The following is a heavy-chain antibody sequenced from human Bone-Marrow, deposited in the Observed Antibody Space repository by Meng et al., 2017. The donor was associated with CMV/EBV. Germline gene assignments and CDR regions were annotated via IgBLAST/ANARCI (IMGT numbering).Heavy chain of an antibody. CDR3: ARSDSPHDWVDY. D-gene: IGHD3-16*01. Sequence: SETLSLTCTVSGGAISTYFWSWIRQPPGKGLEWIGQIYYSGRTNYNPSLRSRVTISVDTSKNQFYLKLSSVTAADTAVYYCARSDSPHDWVDYWGQGTLVTVSS. CDR1: GGAISTYF. V-gene: IGHV4-59*01. CDR2: IYYSGRT. J-gene: IGHJ4*02.